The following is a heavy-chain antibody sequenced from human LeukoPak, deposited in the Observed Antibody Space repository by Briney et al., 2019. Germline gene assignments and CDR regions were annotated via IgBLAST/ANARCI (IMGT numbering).Heavy chain of an antibody. J-gene: IGHJ4*02. CDR3: ARDGYTSTWYRQRRYYFDY. CDR1: GASIRNYF. CDR2: IHSSGST. Sequence: PSETLSLTCTVSGASIRNYFWSWIRQTPGKGLEWIGYIHSSGSTNYNPSLKRGVTISVETSKNQFFLRLNSLTATDTAVYYCARDGYTSTWYRQRRYYFDYWGQGTLVTVSS. D-gene: IGHD6-13*01. V-gene: IGHV4-59*01.